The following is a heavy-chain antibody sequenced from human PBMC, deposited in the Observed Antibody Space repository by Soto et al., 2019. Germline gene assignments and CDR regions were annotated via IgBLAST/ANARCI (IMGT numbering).Heavy chain of an antibody. V-gene: IGHV4-4*07. D-gene: IGHD1-1*01. CDR3: VRDGTKTLRDWFDP. Sequence: SETLSLTCTVSGASISGFYWSWIRKSAGKGLEWIGRIYATGTTDYNPSLKSRVMMSVDTSKKQFSPKLRSVTAADTAVYYCVRDGTKTLRDWFDPWGQGISVTVSS. CDR1: GASISGFY. J-gene: IGHJ5*02. CDR2: IYATGTT.